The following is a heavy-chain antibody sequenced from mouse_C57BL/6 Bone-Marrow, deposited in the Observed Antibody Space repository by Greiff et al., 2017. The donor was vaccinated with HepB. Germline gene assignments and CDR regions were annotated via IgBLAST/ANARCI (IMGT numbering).Heavy chain of an antibody. CDR3: ARPYYYGSSYERGAMDY. CDR1: GYTFTSYD. V-gene: IGHV1-85*01. CDR2: IYPRDGST. D-gene: IGHD1-1*01. Sequence: QVHVKQSGPELVKPGASVKLSCKASGYTFTSYDINWVKQRPGQGLEWIGWIYPRDGSTKYNEKFKGKATLTVDTSSSTAYMELHSLTSEDSAVYFCARPYYYGSSYERGAMDYWGQGTSVTVSS. J-gene: IGHJ4*01.